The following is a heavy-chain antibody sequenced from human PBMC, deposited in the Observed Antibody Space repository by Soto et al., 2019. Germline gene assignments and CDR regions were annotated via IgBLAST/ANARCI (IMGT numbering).Heavy chain of an antibody. CDR3: ARLLRANTVPPRAWFDP. Sequence: SETLSLTCSVSAGSVSTDNYYWSWIRQPPGKGLEWIGYIYYSGSSNYNPSVNSRVTLSIDTSKNQFSLKLSSVTAADTAVYYCARLLRANTVPPRAWFDPWGQGTLVTVSS. J-gene: IGHJ5*02. D-gene: IGHD3-9*01. CDR2: IYYSGSS. CDR1: AGSVSTDNYY. V-gene: IGHV4-61*01.